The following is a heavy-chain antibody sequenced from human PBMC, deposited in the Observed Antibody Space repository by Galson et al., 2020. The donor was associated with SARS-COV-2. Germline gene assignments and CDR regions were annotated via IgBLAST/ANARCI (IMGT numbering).Heavy chain of an antibody. CDR1: GFPFSSYA. J-gene: IGHJ5*02. D-gene: IGHD3-16*01. CDR2: ILGSGGST. CDR3: ANAGGVTLGCDP. V-gene: IGHV3-23*01. Sequence: GGSLRLSCPASGFPFSSYAMSWARPAPGTGLGWVSAILGSGGSTYYAASVTGRFTISRDNSKNTLYLQMNRLRAEDTAVYYCANAGGVTLGCDPWGQGTLVTVSS.